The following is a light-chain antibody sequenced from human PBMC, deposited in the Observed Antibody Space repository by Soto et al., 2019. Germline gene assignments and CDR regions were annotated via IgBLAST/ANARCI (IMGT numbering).Light chain of an antibody. Sequence: QSVLTQPPSVSAAPGQKVTISCSGSSSNIGGNSVSWYQQLPGPAPKLLMYDDNKRPSGIPDRFSGSKSGPSATLGITGFQSEDEADYYCAAWDDRLNGYVFGTGTKVTV. CDR2: DDN. J-gene: IGLJ1*01. V-gene: IGLV1-51*01. CDR3: AAWDDRLNGYV. CDR1: SSNIGGNS.